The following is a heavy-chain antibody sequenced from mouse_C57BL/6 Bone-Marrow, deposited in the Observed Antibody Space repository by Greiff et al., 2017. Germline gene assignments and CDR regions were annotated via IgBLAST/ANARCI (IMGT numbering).Heavy chain of an antibody. Sequence: EVQLQESGGGLVKPGGSLKLSCAASGFTFSSYAMSCVRQTPEKGLEWVATISDGGSYTYYPDKVKGRFTISRDKAKNNLYLQMSQLKSEDTAMYYCARDDEARAYWGQGTLVTVSA. CDR2: ISDGGSYT. J-gene: IGHJ3*01. CDR3: ARDDEARAY. V-gene: IGHV5-4*01. D-gene: IGHD1-2*01. CDR1: GFTFSSYA.